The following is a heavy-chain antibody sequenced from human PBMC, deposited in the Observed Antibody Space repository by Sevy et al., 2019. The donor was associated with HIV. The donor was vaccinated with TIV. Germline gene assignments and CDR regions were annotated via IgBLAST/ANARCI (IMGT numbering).Heavy chain of an antibody. CDR3: ARGDYYDSSGYYPRY. V-gene: IGHV4-61*02. D-gene: IGHD3-22*01. CDR2: IYTSGST. CDR1: GGSISSGSYY. J-gene: IGHJ4*02. Sequence: SETLSLTCTVSGGSISSGSYYWSWIRQPAGKGLERIGRIYTSGSTNYNPSLKSRVTMSVDTSKNQFSLKLSSVTAADTAVYYCARGDYYDSSGYYPRYWGQGTLVTVSS.